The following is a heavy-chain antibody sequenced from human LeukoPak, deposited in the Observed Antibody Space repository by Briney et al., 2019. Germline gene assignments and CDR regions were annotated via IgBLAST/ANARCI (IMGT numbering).Heavy chain of an antibody. D-gene: IGHD4-17*01. V-gene: IGHV3-48*01. CDR2: IDTSSSTR. J-gene: IGHJ4*02. CDR3: ARGYRPHAYGAYPNLDY. CDR1: GFTISGCG. Sequence: PGGSLRLSCEASGFTISGCGMNWIRQTPGKGLEWVSYIDTSSSTRYYADSVLGRFAISRDSAKNSLYLQMNSLRAEDTAVYYCARGYRPHAYGAYPNLDYWGQGTLVTVSS.